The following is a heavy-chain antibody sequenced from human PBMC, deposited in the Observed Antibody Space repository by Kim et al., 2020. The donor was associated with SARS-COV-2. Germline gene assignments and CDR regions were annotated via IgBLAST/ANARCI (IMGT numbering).Heavy chain of an antibody. Sequence: ASVKVSCKASGYTFTSYYMHWVRQAPGQGLEWMGIINPSGGSTSYAQKFQGRVTMTRDTSTSTVYMELSSLRSEDTAVYYCASDGGYCSSTSCYAWGNNWFDPWGEGTLGTVSS. V-gene: IGHV1-46*01. CDR2: INPSGGST. CDR1: GYTFTSYY. J-gene: IGHJ5*02. D-gene: IGHD2-2*01. CDR3: ASDGGYCSSTSCYAWGNNWFDP.